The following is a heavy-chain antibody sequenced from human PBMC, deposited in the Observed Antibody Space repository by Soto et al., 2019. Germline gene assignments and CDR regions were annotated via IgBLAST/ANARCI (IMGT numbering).Heavy chain of an antibody. CDR2: ISYDGSNK. CDR3: ARGRIAAAGT. D-gene: IGHD6-13*01. V-gene: IGHV3-30-3*01. Sequence: QVQLVESGGGVVQPGRSLRLSCAASGFTFSSYAMYWVRQAPGKGLEWVAVISYDGSNKYYADSVKGRFTISRDNSKNTLYLQMNSLRAEDTAVYYCARGRIAAAGTWGQGTLVTVSS. CDR1: GFTFSSYA. J-gene: IGHJ4*02.